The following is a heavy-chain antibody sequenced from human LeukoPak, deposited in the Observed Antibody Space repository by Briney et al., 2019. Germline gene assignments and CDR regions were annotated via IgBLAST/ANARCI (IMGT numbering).Heavy chain of an antibody. J-gene: IGHJ4*02. D-gene: IGHD3-22*01. CDR3: ARHDRDDYDNDGYFDF. CDR1: GYSFTSNW. CDR2: IYPRDSDT. Sequence: GESLKISCKASGYSFTSNWIGWVRQMPGKGLEWMGIIYPRDSDTRYSPSFEGQVTISADKSITTAYLHWSSLKASDTAMYYCARHDRDDYDNDGYFDFWGQGTLSPSPQ. V-gene: IGHV5-51*01.